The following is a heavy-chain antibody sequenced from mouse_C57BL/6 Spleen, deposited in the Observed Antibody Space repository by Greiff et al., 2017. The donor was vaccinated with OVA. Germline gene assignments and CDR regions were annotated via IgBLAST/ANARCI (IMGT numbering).Heavy chain of an antibody. D-gene: IGHD1-1*01. V-gene: IGHV1-26*01. Sequence: EVQLQQSGPELVKPGASVKISCKASGYTFTDYYMNWVKQSHGKSLEWIGDINPNNGGTSYNQKFKGKATLTVDKSSSTAYMELRSLTSEDSAVYYCARRALSPSTVVGAMDYWGQGTSVTVSS. CDR2: INPNNGGT. CDR1: GYTFTDYY. J-gene: IGHJ4*01. CDR3: ARRALSPSTVVGAMDY.